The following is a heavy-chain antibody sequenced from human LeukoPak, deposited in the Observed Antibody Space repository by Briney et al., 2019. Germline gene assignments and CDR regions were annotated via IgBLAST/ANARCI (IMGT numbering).Heavy chain of an antibody. J-gene: IGHJ5*02. CDR1: GGSISSSSYY. Sequence: SETLSLTCTVSGGSISSSSYYWGWIRQPPGKGLEWIGSIYYSGSTHYNPSLKSRVTISVDTSKNQFSLKLSSVTAADTAVYYCARHYGAYSNYGTFDPWGQGTLVTVSS. CDR3: ARHYGAYSNYGTFDP. D-gene: IGHD4-11*01. V-gene: IGHV4-39*01. CDR2: IYYSGST.